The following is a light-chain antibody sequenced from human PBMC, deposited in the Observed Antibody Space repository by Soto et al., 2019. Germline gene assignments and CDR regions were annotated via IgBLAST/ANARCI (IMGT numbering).Light chain of an antibody. CDR2: TNN. J-gene: IGLJ3*02. Sequence: QSVLTQPPSASGTPGQRVTLSCSGSTPNIGSNTLNWYRQLQGAAHKLLIYTNNQRPPGVPDQFSGAKSGTSTSLASSGLQPEEEAGYFCATWDDSLNEGVFGGGTKVTVL. V-gene: IGLV1-44*01. CDR3: ATWDDSLNEGV. CDR1: TPNIGSNT.